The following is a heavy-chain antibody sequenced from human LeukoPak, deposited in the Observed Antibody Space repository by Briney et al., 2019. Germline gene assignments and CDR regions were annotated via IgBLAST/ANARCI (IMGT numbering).Heavy chain of an antibody. CDR1: GFTFSSYA. CDR2: ISYDGSNK. V-gene: IGHV3-30-3*01. D-gene: IGHD4-17*01. Sequence: GRSLRLSCAASGFTFSSYAMRWVRQAPGKGLEWVAVISYDGSNKYYADSVKGRFTISRDNSKNTLYLQMNSLRAEDTAVYYCAREHAPDYGDYYFDYWGQGTLVTVSS. CDR3: AREHAPDYGDYYFDY. J-gene: IGHJ4*02.